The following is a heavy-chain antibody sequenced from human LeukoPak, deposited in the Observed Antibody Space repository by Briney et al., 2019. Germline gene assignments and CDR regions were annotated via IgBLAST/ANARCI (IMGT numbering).Heavy chain of an antibody. D-gene: IGHD6-19*01. CDR1: GFTFSSYA. Sequence: GGSRRLSCAASGFTFSSYAMSWVRQAPGKGLEWVSAISGSGGSTYYADSVKGRFTISRDNSKNTLYLQMNSLRAEDTAVYYCAKHTGYSSGWYAGYFDYWGQGTLVTVSS. J-gene: IGHJ4*02. CDR3: AKHTGYSSGWYAGYFDY. V-gene: IGHV3-23*01. CDR2: ISGSGGST.